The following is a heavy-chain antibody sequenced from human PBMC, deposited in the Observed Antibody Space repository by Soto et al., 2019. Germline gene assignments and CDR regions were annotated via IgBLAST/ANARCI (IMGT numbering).Heavy chain of an antibody. V-gene: IGHV1-69*01. CDR2: IIPIFGIG. J-gene: IGHJ6*02. CDR3: ARSPITLFVVVSIPPHYFSEMDV. CDR1: GGTFNRYA. D-gene: IGHD3-3*01. Sequence: QVQLVQSGAEVKKPGSSVKVSCTASGGTFNRYAISWVRQAPGQGLEWMGGIIPIFGIGNDAQRFQGRVTITADESTGTAYMELSSLRSEDTGVYYCARSPITLFVVVSIPPHYFSEMDVWGQGTTVIVSS.